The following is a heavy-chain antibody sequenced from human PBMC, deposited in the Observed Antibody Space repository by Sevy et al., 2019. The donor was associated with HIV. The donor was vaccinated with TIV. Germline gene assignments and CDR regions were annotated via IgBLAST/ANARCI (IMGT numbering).Heavy chain of an antibody. J-gene: IGHJ3*02. V-gene: IGHV1-2*02. CDR2: INPNSGGT. D-gene: IGHD3-16*02. CDR3: ARDMITFGGVIVSGAFDI. Sequence: ASVKVSCKASGYTFTGYYMHWVRQAPGQGLEWMGWINPNSGGTNYSQKFQGRVTMTRDTSISTAYMELSRLRSDDTAVYYCARDMITFGGVIVSGAFDIWGQGTMVTVSS. CDR1: GYTFTGYY.